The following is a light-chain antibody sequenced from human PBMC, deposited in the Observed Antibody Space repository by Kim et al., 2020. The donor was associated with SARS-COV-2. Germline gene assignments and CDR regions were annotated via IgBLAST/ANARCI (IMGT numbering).Light chain of an antibody. V-gene: IGKV1D-8*01. CDR1: QGISTY. CDR2: SAS. CDR3: QQYSSFPYT. J-gene: IGKJ2*01. Sequence: VIWMTQSPSLLSASTGDRVTISCRVSQGISTYLAWYQQKPGKAPELLIYSASTLQSGVPSRFSGSGSGTDFTLSISRLQSEDFATYYCQQYSSFPYTFGQGTKLEIK.